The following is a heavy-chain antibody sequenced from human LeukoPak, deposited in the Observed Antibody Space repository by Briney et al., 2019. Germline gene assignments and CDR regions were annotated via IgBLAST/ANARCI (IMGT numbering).Heavy chain of an antibody. CDR2: INHSGST. J-gene: IGHJ4*02. CDR3: ARLSGAGVVVPAAFDY. CDR1: GGSFSGYY. V-gene: IGHV4-34*01. Sequence: PSETLSLTCAVYGGSFSGYYWSWIRQPPGKGLEWIGEINHSGSTNYNPSLKSRVTVSVDTSKNQFSLKLSSVTAADTAVYYCARLSGAGVVVPAAFDYWGQGTLVTVSS. D-gene: IGHD2-2*01.